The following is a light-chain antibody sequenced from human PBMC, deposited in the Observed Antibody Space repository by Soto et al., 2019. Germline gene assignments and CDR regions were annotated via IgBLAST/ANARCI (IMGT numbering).Light chain of an antibody. CDR2: AAS. V-gene: IGKV1-39*01. Sequence: DIQMTQSPSSLSASVGDRVTITCRASQSISSYLNWYQQKPGKAPKLLIYAASSLQSGVPSRFSGSGSGTDFTLTISSLHPDDFATYYCQQCNSYSPTFGQGTKVDI. CDR1: QSISSY. J-gene: IGKJ1*01. CDR3: QQCNSYSPT.